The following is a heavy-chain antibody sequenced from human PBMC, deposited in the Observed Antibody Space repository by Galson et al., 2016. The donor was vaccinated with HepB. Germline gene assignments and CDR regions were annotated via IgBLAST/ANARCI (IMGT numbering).Heavy chain of an antibody. J-gene: IGHJ5*02. V-gene: IGHV1-8*01. CDR3: ARGIASGWSQDDS. CDR2: MNPNNGDT. D-gene: IGHD6-19*01. CDR1: GYTFTSYD. Sequence: SVKVSCKASGYTFTSYDINWVRQAPGQGLEWMGWMNPNNGDTGYVEKFQGRVSMTRDTSINTAYMELNSLTFDDTAVYFCARGIASGWSQDDSWGQGTLVTVSP.